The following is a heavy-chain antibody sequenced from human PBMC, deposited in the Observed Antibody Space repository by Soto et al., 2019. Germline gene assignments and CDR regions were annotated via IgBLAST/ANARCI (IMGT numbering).Heavy chain of an antibody. CDR2: IYNSGST. J-gene: IGHJ4*02. Sequence: QVQLQESGPRLVRPSETLSLTCTVSGGSISSYYWSWIRQPPGKGLEWIGYIYNSGSTNYNPSLKSRVTISVDTSKNQFSLKLSSVTAADTAVYYCAYGDSRGPFDSWGQGTLVTVSS. D-gene: IGHD4-17*01. CDR3: AYGDSRGPFDS. CDR1: GGSISSYY. V-gene: IGHV4-59*01.